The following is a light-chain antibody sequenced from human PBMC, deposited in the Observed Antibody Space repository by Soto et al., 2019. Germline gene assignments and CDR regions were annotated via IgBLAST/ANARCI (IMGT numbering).Light chain of an antibody. CDR2: DNN. CDR3: GTWDSSLSAGGVV. V-gene: IGLV1-51*01. CDR1: SSNIGNNY. Sequence: QSVLTQPPSVSAAPGQKVTISCSGSSSNIGNNYVSWYQQLPGTAPKLLIYDNNKRPSGIPDRFSGSKSGTSATLGITGLQTGDGADYYCGTWDSSLSAGGVVFGGGTKLTVL. J-gene: IGLJ2*01.